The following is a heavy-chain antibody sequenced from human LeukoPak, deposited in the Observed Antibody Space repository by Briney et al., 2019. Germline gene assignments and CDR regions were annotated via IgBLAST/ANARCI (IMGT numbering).Heavy chain of an antibody. D-gene: IGHD3-16*01. CDR3: ARGGGLDV. Sequence: GGSLRLSCEASGFSFSDAWMNWVRQAPGKGLEWVASINHNGNVNYYVDSVKGRFTISRDNAKNSLYLQMSNLRAEDTAVYFCARGGGLDVWGQGATVTVSS. CDR2: INHNGNVN. V-gene: IGHV3-7*03. J-gene: IGHJ6*02. CDR1: GFSFSDAW.